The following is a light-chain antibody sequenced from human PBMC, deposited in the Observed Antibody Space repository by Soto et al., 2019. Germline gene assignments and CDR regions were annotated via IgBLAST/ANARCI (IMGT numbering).Light chain of an antibody. Sequence: QSVLTQPPSVCGAPEHRVTIPCNGSSSNIGSFYDVHWYQQLPGTVPKLLIYSDNNRPSGVPDRFSGSKSGTAASLAITGLHAEDEADYYCQSYDNSLNHVVFGGGTKLTVL. CDR1: SSNIGSFYD. CDR3: QSYDNSLNHVV. CDR2: SDN. V-gene: IGLV1-40*01. J-gene: IGLJ2*01.